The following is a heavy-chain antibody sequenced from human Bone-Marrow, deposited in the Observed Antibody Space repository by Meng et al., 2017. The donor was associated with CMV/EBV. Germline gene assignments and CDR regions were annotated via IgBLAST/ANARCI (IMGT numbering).Heavy chain of an antibody. J-gene: IGHJ4*02. Sequence: GSLRLSCAVYGGSFSGFYWSWIRQPPGKGLEWIGEINHSGSTNYNPSLKSRVTISVDTSKNQFSLKLSSVTAADTAVYYCARGKPGYGSSWYPHFDYWGQGTLVTVSS. D-gene: IGHD6-13*01. CDR1: GGSFSGFY. V-gene: IGHV4-34*01. CDR2: INHSGST. CDR3: ARGKPGYGSSWYPHFDY.